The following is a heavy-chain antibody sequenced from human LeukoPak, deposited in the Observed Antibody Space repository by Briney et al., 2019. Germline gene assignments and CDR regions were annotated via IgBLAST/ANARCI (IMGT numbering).Heavy chain of an antibody. V-gene: IGHV3-23*01. CDR2: VSNSGGST. J-gene: IGHJ4*02. Sequence: GGSLRLSCAASGFTFGSSAMSWVRQAPGKGLEWVSAVSNSGGSTFYADSVMGRSTISRDNSRNTLYLQMNSLRAEDTAVYYCARDRPYFDYWGQGTLVTVSS. CDR1: GFTFGSSA. CDR3: ARDRPYFDY.